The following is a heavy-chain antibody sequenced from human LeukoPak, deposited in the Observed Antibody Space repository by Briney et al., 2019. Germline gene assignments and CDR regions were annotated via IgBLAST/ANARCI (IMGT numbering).Heavy chain of an antibody. CDR2: ISYDGSNK. CDR1: GFTFSSYA. CDR3: ARDAGTGFDY. V-gene: IGHV3-30-3*01. J-gene: IGHJ4*02. Sequence: GGSLRLSCAASGFTFSSYAMHWVRQAPGKGLEWVAVISYDGSNKYYADSVRGRFTISKDNAKNSVYLQMNSLRADDTAVYYCARDAGTGFDYWGQGTLVTVSS. D-gene: IGHD3/OR15-3a*01.